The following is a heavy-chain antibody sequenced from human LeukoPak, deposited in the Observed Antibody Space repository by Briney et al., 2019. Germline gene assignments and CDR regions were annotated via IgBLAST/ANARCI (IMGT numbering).Heavy chain of an antibody. CDR1: GYTLTELS. J-gene: IGHJ4*02. CDR3: APSPGGPYQLPTPYFDY. CDR2: FDPEDGET. V-gene: IGHV1-24*01. Sequence: ASVKVSCKVSGYTLTELSMHWVRQAPGKGLEWMGGFDPEDGETIYAQKFQGRVTMTEDTSTDTAYMELSSLRSEDTAVYYCAPSPGGPYQLPTPYFDYWGQGTLVTVSS. D-gene: IGHD2-2*01.